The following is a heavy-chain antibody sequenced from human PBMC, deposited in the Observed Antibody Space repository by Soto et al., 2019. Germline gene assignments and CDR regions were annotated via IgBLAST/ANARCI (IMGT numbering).Heavy chain of an antibody. Sequence: QVQLQESGPGLVKASQTLSLTCTVSGGSIDSGGYYWSWIRQHPGKGLEWIGYIYDSGRTYYNPSLSSRIDILADTSNKHFSLKLSSVTAADTAEYFCARTGPGSGSYFPLDVWGQGTPVTVSS. CDR1: GGSIDSGGYY. D-gene: IGHD3-10*01. V-gene: IGHV4-31*03. CDR3: ARTGPGSGSYFPLDV. J-gene: IGHJ6*02. CDR2: IYDSGRT.